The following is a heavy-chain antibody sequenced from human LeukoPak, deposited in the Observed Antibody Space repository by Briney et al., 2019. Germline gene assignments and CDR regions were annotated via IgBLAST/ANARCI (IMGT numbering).Heavy chain of an antibody. V-gene: IGHV3-53*01. Sequence: PGGSLRLSCAASGFTVGDNNMIWVRQAPGKGLEWVSTLHRDGSVRYADSVNGRFTISRDDSKNTLSLQMSSLGDEDTAVYYCVRVHGGGYWGQGTLVTVSS. D-gene: IGHD3-16*01. CDR3: VRVHGGGY. J-gene: IGHJ4*02. CDR1: GFTVGDNN. CDR2: LHRDGSV.